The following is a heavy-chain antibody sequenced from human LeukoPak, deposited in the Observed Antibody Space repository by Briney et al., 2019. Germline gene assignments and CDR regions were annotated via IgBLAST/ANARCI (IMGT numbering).Heavy chain of an antibody. Sequence: GRSLRLSCAASGFTFSSYGMHWVRQAPGKGLEWVAMIWYDGSNTYYADSVKGRLTISRDNSKNTLFLQMDSLRAEDTAVYYCARDRSTTHFDYWGQGTLVTVSS. V-gene: IGHV3-33*01. CDR3: ARDRSTTHFDY. J-gene: IGHJ4*02. CDR2: IWYDGSNT. CDR1: GFTFSSYG. D-gene: IGHD5/OR15-5a*01.